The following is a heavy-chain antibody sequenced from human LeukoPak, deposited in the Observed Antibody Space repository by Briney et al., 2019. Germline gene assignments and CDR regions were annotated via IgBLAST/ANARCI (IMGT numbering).Heavy chain of an antibody. CDR3: ARDHDYGDPRPYYYYYGMDV. D-gene: IGHD4-17*01. Sequence: GASAKVSCKASGGTFSSYAISWVRQAPGQGLEWMGGIIPIFGTANYAQKFQGRVTITADESTSTAYMELSSLRSEDTAVYYCARDHDYGDPRPYYYYYGMDVWGQGTTVTVSS. J-gene: IGHJ6*02. CDR2: IIPIFGTA. CDR1: GGTFSSYA. V-gene: IGHV1-69*13.